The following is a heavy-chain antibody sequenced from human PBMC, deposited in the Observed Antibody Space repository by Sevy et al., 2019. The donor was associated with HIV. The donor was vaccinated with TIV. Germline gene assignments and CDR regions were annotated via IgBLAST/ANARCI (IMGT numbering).Heavy chain of an antibody. J-gene: IGHJ6*03. Sequence: GGSLRLSCAASRFTFSKYWMSWVRQAPGKGLEWVANILEDGSGKYYLDAVKGRFTISRDNAKNSLCLQMNSLRAEDTAVYYCATDPFSVPSSNDYMDVWGNGTTVTVSS. D-gene: IGHD1-1*01. V-gene: IGHV3-7*01. CDR3: ATDPFSVPSSNDYMDV. CDR1: RFTFSKYW. CDR2: ILEDGSGK.